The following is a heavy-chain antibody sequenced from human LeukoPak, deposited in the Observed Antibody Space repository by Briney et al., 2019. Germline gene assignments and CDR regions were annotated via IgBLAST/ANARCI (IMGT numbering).Heavy chain of an antibody. Sequence: ASVKVSSKTSGYTFTTYYIHRVRQAPGPGLGWVGIINPSGGTTTYAQQFQGRVTMTRDTYTSTVYMELNTLRSEDTAVYYCARGSNYYYDSSGDYPRYWGQGTLVTVSS. CDR2: INPSGGTT. J-gene: IGHJ4*02. CDR1: GYTFTTYY. CDR3: ARGSNYYYDSSGDYPRY. D-gene: IGHD3-22*01. V-gene: IGHV1-46*01.